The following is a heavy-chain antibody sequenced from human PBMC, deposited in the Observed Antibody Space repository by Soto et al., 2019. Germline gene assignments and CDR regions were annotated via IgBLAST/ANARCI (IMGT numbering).Heavy chain of an antibody. J-gene: IGHJ6*02. D-gene: IGHD2-2*02. Sequence: QVQLVQSGAEVKKPGASVKVSCKASGYTFTGYYMYWVRQAPGHGLEWMGWINPNSGGTNYAQKFQGRVTMTRDTSISTAYMELSRLRSDDTAVYYCARDSYCSSTSCYRGNRNYYYGMDVWGQGTTVTVSS. V-gene: IGHV1-2*02. CDR3: ARDSYCSSTSCYRGNRNYYYGMDV. CDR1: GYTFTGYY. CDR2: INPNSGGT.